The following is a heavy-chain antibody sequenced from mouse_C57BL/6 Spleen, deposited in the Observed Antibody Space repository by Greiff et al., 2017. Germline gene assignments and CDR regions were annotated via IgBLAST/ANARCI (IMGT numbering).Heavy chain of an antibody. J-gene: IGHJ2*01. Sequence: EVQGVESGGDLVKPGGSLKLSCAASGFTFSSYGMSWVRQTPDKRLEWVATISSGGSYTYYPDSVKGRFTISRDNAKNTLYLQMSSLKSEDTAMYYCARGGDYDSGYYFDYWGQGTALTVSS. V-gene: IGHV5-6*01. D-gene: IGHD2-4*01. CDR2: ISSGGSYT. CDR1: GFTFSSYG. CDR3: ARGGDYDSGYYFDY.